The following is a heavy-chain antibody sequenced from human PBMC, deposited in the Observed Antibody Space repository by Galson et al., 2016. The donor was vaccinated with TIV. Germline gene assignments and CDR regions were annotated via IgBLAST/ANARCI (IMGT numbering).Heavy chain of an antibody. CDR1: GYPFTAYY. V-gene: IGHV1-2*02. Sequence: SVKVSCKASGYPFTAYYINWVRQAPGQGPEWMGWINPNGDDTNYAHRFQGRVSMTRDTSISTAYMELSRLRSDDTAVFFCARGFNYGFDFYYGMDVWGQGTTVTVSS. CDR3: ARGFNYGFDFYYGMDV. CDR2: INPNGDDT. D-gene: IGHD5-18*01. J-gene: IGHJ6*02.